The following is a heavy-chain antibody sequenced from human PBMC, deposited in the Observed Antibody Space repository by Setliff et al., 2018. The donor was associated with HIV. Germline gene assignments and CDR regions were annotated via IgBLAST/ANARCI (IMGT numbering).Heavy chain of an antibody. V-gene: IGHV1-46*01. CDR3: ARSAYCSGGSCYSGAFDY. CDR2: VNPSGGST. D-gene: IGHD2-15*01. CDR1: GYTFTSYY. J-gene: IGHJ4*02. Sequence: ASVKVSCKASGYTFTSYYMHWVRQAPGQGLEWMGIVNPSGGSTSYAQKFQGRVTITRDTSASTAYMDVTSLRSEDTAVYYCARSAYCSGGSCYSGAFDYWGQGALVTVSS.